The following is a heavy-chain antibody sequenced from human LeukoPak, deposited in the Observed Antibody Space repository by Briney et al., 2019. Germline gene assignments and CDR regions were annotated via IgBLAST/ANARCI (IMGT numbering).Heavy chain of an antibody. CDR1: GFTFSSYG. D-gene: IGHD3-10*02. CDR3: AELGITMNGGV. J-gene: IGHJ6*04. Sequence: PGGTLRLSCAASGFTFSSYGMSWVRQAPGKGLEWVSAISGSGGSTYYADSVKGRFTISRDNSKNTLFLQMNSLRAEDTAVYYCAELGITMNGGVWGKGTTVTISS. CDR2: ISGSGGST. V-gene: IGHV3-23*01.